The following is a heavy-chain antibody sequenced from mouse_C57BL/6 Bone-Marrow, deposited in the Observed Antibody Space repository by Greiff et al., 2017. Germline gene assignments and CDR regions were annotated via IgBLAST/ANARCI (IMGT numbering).Heavy chain of an antibody. Sequence: VQLQQPGAELVKPGASVKMSCKASGYTFTSYWITWVKQRPGQGLEWNGDIYPGSGSTNYNEKFKSKATLTVDTSSSTAYMQSSSLTSEDSAVYYCARPYYSNYWYFDVWGTGTTVTVSS. CDR1: GYTFTSYW. CDR3: ARPYYSNYWYFDV. D-gene: IGHD2-5*01. CDR2: IYPGSGST. J-gene: IGHJ1*03. V-gene: IGHV1-55*01.